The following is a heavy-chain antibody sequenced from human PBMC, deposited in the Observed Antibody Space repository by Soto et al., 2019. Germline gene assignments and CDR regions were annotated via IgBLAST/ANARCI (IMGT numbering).Heavy chain of an antibody. J-gene: IGHJ4*02. D-gene: IGHD6-13*01. CDR2: ISWNSGSI. V-gene: IGHV3-9*01. CDR1: GFTFDDYA. Sequence: GGSLRLSCAASGFTFDDYAMHWVRQAPGKGLEWVSGISWNSGSIGYADSVKGRFTISRDNAKNSLYLQMNSLRAEDTALYYCAKDMGRSRIYYFDYWGQGTLVTVSS. CDR3: AKDMGRSRIYYFDY.